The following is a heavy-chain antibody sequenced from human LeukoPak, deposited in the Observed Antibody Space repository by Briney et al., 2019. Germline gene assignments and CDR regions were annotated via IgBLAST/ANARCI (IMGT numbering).Heavy chain of an antibody. J-gene: IGHJ4*02. CDR2: ISGSGGST. CDR3: AKGIAYCGGDCYSGLLDY. V-gene: IGHV3-23*01. Sequence: GGSLRLSCAASGFTFSSYAMSWVRQAPGKGLEWVSAISGSGGSTYYADSVKGRFTISRDNPKNTLYLQMNSLRAEDTAVYYCAKGIAYCGGDCYSGLLDYWGQGTLVTVSS. D-gene: IGHD2-21*02. CDR1: GFTFSSYA.